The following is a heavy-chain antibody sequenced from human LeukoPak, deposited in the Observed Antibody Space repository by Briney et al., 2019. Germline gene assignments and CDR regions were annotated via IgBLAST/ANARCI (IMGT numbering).Heavy chain of an antibody. J-gene: IGHJ4*02. CDR2: ISGSGGST. CDR3: AKALGGSSGYSTNFDY. Sequence: GGSLRLSCAASGFTFSSYAMSWVRQAPGKGLEWVSAISGSGGSTYYADSVKGRFTISRDNSKNTLYLQMNSLRAEDTAVYYCAKALGGSSGYSTNFDYWGQGTLVTVSS. V-gene: IGHV3-23*01. D-gene: IGHD3-22*01. CDR1: GFTFSSYA.